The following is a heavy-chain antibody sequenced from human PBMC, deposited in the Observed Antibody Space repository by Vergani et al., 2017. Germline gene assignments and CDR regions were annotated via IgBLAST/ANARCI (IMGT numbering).Heavy chain of an antibody. D-gene: IGHD6-19*01. J-gene: IGHJ6*02. Sequence: EVQLLESGGGSAQPGESLRLSCVASGFTFTAHGLNWVRQAPGKGLEWVANIKQDGSEKYYVDSVKGRFTISRDNAKNSLYLQMNSLRAEDTAVYYCARSGWYRNYGMDVWGQGTTVTVSS. CDR3: ARSGWYRNYGMDV. CDR2: IKQDGSEK. V-gene: IGHV3-7*01. CDR1: GFTFTAHG.